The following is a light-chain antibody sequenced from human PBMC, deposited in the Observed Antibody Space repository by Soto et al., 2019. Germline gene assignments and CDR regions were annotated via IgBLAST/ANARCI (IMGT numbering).Light chain of an antibody. CDR2: GAS. CDR3: LQHNTYPLS. CDR1: QAISHY. Sequence: DIQMTQSPSAMSASVGDRVTITCRASQAISHYLAWFHQRPGKVPKRLIYGASTLESGVPSRFSGSGSGTEFTLTISSLQPEDFGTYYCLQHNTYPLSFGGGTKV. J-gene: IGKJ4*01. V-gene: IGKV1-17*03.